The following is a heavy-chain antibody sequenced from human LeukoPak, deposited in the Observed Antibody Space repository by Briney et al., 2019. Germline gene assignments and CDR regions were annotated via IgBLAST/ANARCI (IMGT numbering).Heavy chain of an antibody. D-gene: IGHD4-11*01. CDR1: GFIFSDYW. CDR3: ARGEVDSNVDY. V-gene: IGHV3-7*05. J-gene: IGHJ4*02. Sequence: GGSLGLSCAASGFIFSDYWMNWVRQAPGKGLEWVANIEQDGSEEYYVDSVKGRFTISRDNAKNSLYLQMNSLRAEDTAVYYCARGEVDSNVDYWCQGTLVTVSS. CDR2: IEQDGSEE.